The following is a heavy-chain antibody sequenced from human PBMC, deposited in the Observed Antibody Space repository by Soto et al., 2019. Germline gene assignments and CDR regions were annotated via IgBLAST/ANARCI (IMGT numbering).Heavy chain of an antibody. V-gene: IGHV5-51*01. CDR2: IYPDDSDA. CDR3: ATGLGVGAIGWFDP. J-gene: IGHJ5*02. CDR1: GYSFTSYW. D-gene: IGHD1-26*01. Sequence: GESLKISCKGSGYSFTSYWIGWVRQMPGKGLEWMGIIYPDDSDARYSPSFQGQVTISADKSISTAYLQWNNLRASDSAMYYCATGLGVGAIGWFDPWGQGTLVTVSS.